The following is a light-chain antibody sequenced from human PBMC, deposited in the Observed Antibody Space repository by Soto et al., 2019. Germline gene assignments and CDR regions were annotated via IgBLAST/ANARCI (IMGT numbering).Light chain of an antibody. CDR3: QHYDSSPPYT. CDR1: RSFASSY. V-gene: IGKV3-20*01. Sequence: EIVLTQSPVTLSLSPGERATLSCRASRSFASSYLGWYQQKPGKAPRLLIYAASTRATGIPDRFSGSGSATDFTLTIIRLEHEDSAVYYCQHYDSSPPYTFGQGTKLEIK. J-gene: IGKJ2*01. CDR2: AAS.